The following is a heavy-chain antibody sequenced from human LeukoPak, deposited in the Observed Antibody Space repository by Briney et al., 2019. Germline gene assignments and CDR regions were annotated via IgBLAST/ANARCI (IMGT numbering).Heavy chain of an antibody. J-gene: IGHJ6*02. D-gene: IGHD3-16*02. CDR1: GGSIRSPGYY. CDR3: ARGPPAVINPVYYYYGMGV. V-gene: IGHV4-39*07. Sequence: SETLSLTCTVSGGSIRSPGYYWGWTRQPPGKGLEWIGSMYYSGSSFYNPSLKSRVAISVDTSKNQFSLKLSSVTAADTAVYYCARGPPAVINPVYYYYGMGVWGQGTTVTVSS. CDR2: MYYSGSS.